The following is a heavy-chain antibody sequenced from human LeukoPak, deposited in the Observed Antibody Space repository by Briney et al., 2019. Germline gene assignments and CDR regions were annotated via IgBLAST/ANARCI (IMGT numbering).Heavy chain of an antibody. J-gene: IGHJ4*02. CDR1: GFTFSSYA. Sequence: GGFLRLSCAASGFTFSSYAMSWVRQAPGKGLEWVSAISGSGGSTYYADSVKGRFTISRDNSKNTLYLQVNSLRAEDTAVYYCAKGPAAMLGYFDYWGQGTLVTVSS. V-gene: IGHV3-23*01. CDR3: AKGPAAMLGYFDY. CDR2: ISGSGGST. D-gene: IGHD2-2*01.